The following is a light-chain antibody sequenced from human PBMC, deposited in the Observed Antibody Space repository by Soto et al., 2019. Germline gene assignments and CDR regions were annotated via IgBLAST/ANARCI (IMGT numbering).Light chain of an antibody. V-gene: IGLV2-14*01. Sequence: QSALTQPASVSGSRGQSITISCTGNSSDIGGYDYVSWYQQRPGKAPKLMIYEVRYRPSGVSNRFSGSKSGNTAALPISGLQAEDEADYYCCSYTRTSNHYFFGSGTKVTVL. CDR3: CSYTRTSNHYF. J-gene: IGLJ1*01. CDR2: EVR. CDR1: SSDIGGYDY.